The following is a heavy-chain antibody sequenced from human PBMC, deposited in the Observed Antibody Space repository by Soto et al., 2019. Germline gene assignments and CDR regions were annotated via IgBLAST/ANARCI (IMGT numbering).Heavy chain of an antibody. CDR3: AKDPEPGIAPYGMDV. Sequence: HPGGSLRLSCAASGFTFSSYAMNWVRQAPGEGLEWVSIISGSGSNKYYADSVKGRFTISRDNSKNTLYLQMNSLRAEDTAVYYCAKDPEPGIAPYGMDVWGQGTTVTVSS. D-gene: IGHD6-13*01. J-gene: IGHJ6*02. CDR2: ISGSGSNK. V-gene: IGHV3-23*01. CDR1: GFTFSSYA.